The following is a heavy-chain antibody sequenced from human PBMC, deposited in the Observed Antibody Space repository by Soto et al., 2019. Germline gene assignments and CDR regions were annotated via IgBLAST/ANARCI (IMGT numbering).Heavy chain of an antibody. J-gene: IGHJ5*01. CDR1: GFKFDDYA. Sequence: EVQLVESGGGLVQPGRSLRLSCAASGFKFDDYAMNWVRQVPGKGLEWVSGISWNSGSIGYAASVAGRFTISRDNAKNSLYLQMNSLRNEDTALYVCAKDLEPSVSGYYDSWGQGTLVTVSS. D-gene: IGHD3-22*01. CDR3: AKDLEPSVSGYYDS. CDR2: ISWNSGSI. V-gene: IGHV3-9*01.